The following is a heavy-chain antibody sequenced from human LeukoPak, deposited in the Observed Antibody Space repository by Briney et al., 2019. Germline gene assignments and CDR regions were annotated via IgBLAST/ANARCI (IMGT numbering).Heavy chain of an antibody. CDR2: NSSSSSYI. J-gene: IGHJ5*02. V-gene: IGHV3-21*01. D-gene: IGHD6-19*01. CDR1: GFTFSSYS. Sequence: PGGSLRLTCAASGFTFSSYSMNWVRQAPGKGLEWVSSNSSSSSYIYYADSVKGRFTISRDNAKNSLYLQMNSLRAEDTAVYYCARGIAVAGTAYWFDPWGQGTLVTVSS. CDR3: ARGIAVAGTAYWFDP.